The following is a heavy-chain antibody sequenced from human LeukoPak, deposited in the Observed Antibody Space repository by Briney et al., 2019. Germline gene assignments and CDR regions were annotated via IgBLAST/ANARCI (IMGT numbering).Heavy chain of an antibody. CDR2: INPSGGST. D-gene: IGHD5-18*01. J-gene: IGHJ4*02. CDR1: GYTFTSYY. CDR3: ASRGYSYGSGFDH. Sequence: ASVKVSCKASGYTFTSYYMHWVRQAPGQGLEWMEIINPSGGSTSYAQKFQGRVTMTRDTSTSTVYMELSSLRSEDTAVYYCASRGYSYGSGFDHWGQGTLVTVSS. V-gene: IGHV1-46*01.